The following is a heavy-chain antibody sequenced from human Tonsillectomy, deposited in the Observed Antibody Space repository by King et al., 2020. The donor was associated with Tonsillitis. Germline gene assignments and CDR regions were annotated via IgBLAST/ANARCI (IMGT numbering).Heavy chain of an antibody. J-gene: IGHJ5*02. CDR1: GVSLTNARMG. CDR3: PRISSLYDYAPMGYTWFDP. CDR2: IFSNDEK. D-gene: IGHD5/OR15-5a*01. V-gene: IGHV2-26*01. Sequence: QVTLKESGPVLVRPTETLTLTCSVSGVSLTNARMGVGWIRQPPGKALEWLAHIFSNDEKFYSTSLKNRLIISKDTPKSQGVLTLTNMTPVDTATYFCPRISSLYDYAPMGYTWFDPWGQATPVTVSS.